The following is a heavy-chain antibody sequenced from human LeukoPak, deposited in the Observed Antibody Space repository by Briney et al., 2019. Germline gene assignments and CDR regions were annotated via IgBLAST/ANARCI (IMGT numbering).Heavy chain of an antibody. D-gene: IGHD6-13*01. CDR2: ISGSGGST. J-gene: IGHJ4*02. CDR3: ARDWAAAGTGLNY. Sequence: GGSLRLSCAASGFTFSSYALSWVRQAPGKGLEWGSAISGSGGSTYYADSVKGRFTISTDNSKNTLYLQMNSLRAEDTAVYCCARDWAAAGTGLNYWGQGTLVTVSS. V-gene: IGHV3-23*01. CDR1: GFTFSSYA.